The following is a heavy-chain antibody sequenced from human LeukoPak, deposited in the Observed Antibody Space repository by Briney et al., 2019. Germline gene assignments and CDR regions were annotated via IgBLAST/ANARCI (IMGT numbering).Heavy chain of an antibody. J-gene: IGHJ4*02. Sequence: EASVKVSCKASGYTFIGYSITWLRQTPGQGLEWMGWISSYNGNTTYAQTLQGRVTMTTDTSASTTYMELRSLRSDDTAVYYCARGSTRWYDYWGQGTLVTVSS. D-gene: IGHD6-13*01. CDR1: GYTFIGYS. CDR3: ARGSTRWYDY. CDR2: ISSYNGNT. V-gene: IGHV1-18*01.